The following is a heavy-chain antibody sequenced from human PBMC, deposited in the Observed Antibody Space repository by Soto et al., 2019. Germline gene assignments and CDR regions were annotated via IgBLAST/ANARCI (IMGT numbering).Heavy chain of an antibody. CDR2: INPDNGNT. CDR1: GFSFSDNL. D-gene: IGHD2-8*02. V-gene: IGHV1-3*01. CDR3: ARDILSVGPRANDAFDV. J-gene: IGHJ3*01. Sequence: QVQLVQSGAEVRKPGASVNISCRASGFSFSDNLINWVRQAPGQSLEWMGWINPDNGNTKYSQTFRGRVTISRHSSASIAYVEGSDLTSAATAVYYCARDILSVGPRANDAFDVWGQGTMVTVSS.